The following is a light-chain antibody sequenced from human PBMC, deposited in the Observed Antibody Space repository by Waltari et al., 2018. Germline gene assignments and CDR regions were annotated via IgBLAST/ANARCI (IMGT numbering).Light chain of an antibody. CDR1: QTISYN. Sequence: EIVLTQSPSTLSVSPGERAILSCRASQTISYNLAWYQQRPGQPPRLLLYGPSARAAAIPVRFSGSGSGTEFTLTISGLQSEDFAVYYCQHYHQWPPYTFGQGTKVE. CDR3: QHYHQWPPYT. J-gene: IGKJ2*01. V-gene: IGKV3-15*01. CDR2: GPS.